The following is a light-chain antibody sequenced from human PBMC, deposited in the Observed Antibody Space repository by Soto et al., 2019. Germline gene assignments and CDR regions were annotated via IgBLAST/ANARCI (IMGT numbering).Light chain of an antibody. CDR2: EGS. V-gene: IGLV2-23*01. CDR3: CSYAGSSNLVV. Sequence: QSALTQPASVSGSPGQAITISCTGTGSDVGNFNLVSWYQQRPGKAPKLMIYEGSKRPSGVSDRFSGSKSGNTASLTISGLQAEDEADYYCCSYAGSSNLVVFGGGTQLTVL. CDR1: GSDVGNFNL. J-gene: IGLJ2*01.